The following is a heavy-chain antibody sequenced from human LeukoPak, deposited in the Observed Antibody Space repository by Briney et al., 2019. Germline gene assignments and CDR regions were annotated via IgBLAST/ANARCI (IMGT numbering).Heavy chain of an antibody. CDR1: GYTFTSYG. CDR3: ARDRRLLTGYSLSLGVDY. J-gene: IGHJ4*02. D-gene: IGHD3-9*01. Sequence: ASVKVSCKASGYTFTSYGISWVRQAPGQGLEWMGWISGYNADTDYAQKVQGRLTMTTDTSTSTAYMELRSLRSDDTAVYYCARDRRLLTGYSLSLGVDYWGQGTLVTVSS. CDR2: ISGYNADT. V-gene: IGHV1-18*01.